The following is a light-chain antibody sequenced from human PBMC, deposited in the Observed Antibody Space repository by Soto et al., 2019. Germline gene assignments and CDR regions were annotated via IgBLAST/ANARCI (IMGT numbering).Light chain of an antibody. CDR1: QSVDSTF. V-gene: IGKV3-20*01. CDR3: QQYMGSLT. J-gene: IGKJ1*01. Sequence: EVVLTQSPGSLSLSPGQRATLSCRASQSVDSTFFAWYQKKPGQAPRLLIYAASKRATGIPDRFSGSGSETDFTLIISRLEPEDLAFYYCQQYMGSLTFGQGTKVEIK. CDR2: AAS.